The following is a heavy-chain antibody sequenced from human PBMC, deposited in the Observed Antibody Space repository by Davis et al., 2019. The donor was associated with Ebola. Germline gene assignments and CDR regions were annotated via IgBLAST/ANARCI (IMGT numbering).Heavy chain of an antibody. CDR1: GATFSNYP. CDR2: IIPMFGTT. D-gene: IGHD2-21*01. V-gene: IGHV1-69*13. J-gene: IGHJ4*02. CDR3: ARGGGSTYSGIDH. Sequence: SVKVSCKASGATFSNYPITWVRQAPGQGLERMGGIIPMFGTTNYAQKFQGRVTITADESTNIVYMELSSLRSEDTAVYYCARGGGSTYSGIDHWGQGTLVTVSS.